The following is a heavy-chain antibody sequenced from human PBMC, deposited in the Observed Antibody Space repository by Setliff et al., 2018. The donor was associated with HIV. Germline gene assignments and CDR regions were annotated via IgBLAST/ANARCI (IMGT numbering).Heavy chain of an antibody. Sequence: ASVKVSCKASGYTFSSYDITWVRRATGQGLEWMGWMNPNSGNRGYAQKFQGRVTMTRITSVSTAYMELSSLRSEDTAVYYCVVPAAVGAPDAFDIWGQGTKVTVSS. CDR3: VVPAAVGAPDAFDI. V-gene: IGHV1-8*01. CDR1: GYTFSSYD. CDR2: MNPNSGNR. D-gene: IGHD2-15*01. J-gene: IGHJ3*02.